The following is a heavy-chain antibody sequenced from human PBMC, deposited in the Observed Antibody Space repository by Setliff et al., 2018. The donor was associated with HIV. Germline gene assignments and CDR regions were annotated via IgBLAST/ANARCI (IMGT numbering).Heavy chain of an antibody. D-gene: IGHD3-10*01. V-gene: IGHV4-4*09. CDR2: IYTSGST. CDR3: ARDRYAGEIDY. CDR1: GGSISNFY. Sequence: SETLSLTCIVSGGSISNFYCSWSWIRQPPGKGLEWIGYIYTSGSTKYNPSLKNRVTISLDTSKNQFSLKLSSVTAADTAVYYCARDRYAGEIDYWGQGTLVTVSS. J-gene: IGHJ4*02.